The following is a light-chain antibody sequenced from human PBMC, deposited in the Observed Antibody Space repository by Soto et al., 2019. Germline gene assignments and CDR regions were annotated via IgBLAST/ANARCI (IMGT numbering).Light chain of an antibody. J-gene: IGKJ1*01. V-gene: IGKV3-15*01. CDR2: DAS. Sequence: EIVITQSPASLSVSPGERGTLSCSASQSVSSNLAWYQQKPGQAPRLLIYDASTRATGIPARFSGSGSGTEFTLTISSLQSEDFAVYYCQQYNNWPLTFGQGTK. CDR3: QQYNNWPLT. CDR1: QSVSSN.